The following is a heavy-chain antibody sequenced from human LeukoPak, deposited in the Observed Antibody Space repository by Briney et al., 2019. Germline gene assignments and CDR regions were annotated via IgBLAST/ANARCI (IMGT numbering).Heavy chain of an antibody. CDR3: AREGPYYDIPTVLVSPQFDY. J-gene: IGHJ4*02. CDR1: GYTFTDYY. CDR2: ISAYNGNT. Sequence: ASVKVSCKASGYTFTDYYINWVRQAPGQGLEWMGWISAYNGNTNYAQKLQGRVTMTTDTSTSTAYMELRSLRSDDTAVYYCAREGPYYDIPTVLVSPQFDYWGQGTLVTVSS. D-gene: IGHD3-9*01. V-gene: IGHV1-18*04.